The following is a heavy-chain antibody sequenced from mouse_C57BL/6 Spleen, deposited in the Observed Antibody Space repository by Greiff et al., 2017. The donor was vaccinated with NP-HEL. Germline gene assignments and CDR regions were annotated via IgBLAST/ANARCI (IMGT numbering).Heavy chain of an antibody. CDR2: IWTGGGT. D-gene: IGHD2-3*01. CDR3: ARGYDGYYDYAMDY. Sequence: QVQLQQSGPGLVAPSQSLSITCTVSGFSFTSYAISWVRQPPGKGLEWLGVIWTGGGTNYNSALKSRLSISKDNSKSQVFLKMNSLQTDDTARYYCARGYDGYYDYAMDYWGQGTSVTVSS. V-gene: IGHV2-9-1*01. J-gene: IGHJ4*01. CDR1: GFSFTSYA.